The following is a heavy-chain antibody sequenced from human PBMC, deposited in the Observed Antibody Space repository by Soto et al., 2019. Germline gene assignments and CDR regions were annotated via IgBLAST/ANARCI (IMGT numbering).Heavy chain of an antibody. Sequence: EVQLVEWGGGLVQPGGSLGLSCSASGFTFRVYSMNWFRQAPGKGLEWVSYITSDERTIHYADSVKGRFTISRDNAKNSVYLQMTSLRDEDTAVYYCARSEEGHFDFWGQGILVTVSS. CDR3: ARSEEGHFDF. CDR2: ITSDERTI. V-gene: IGHV3-48*02. J-gene: IGHJ4*01. CDR1: GFTFRVYS.